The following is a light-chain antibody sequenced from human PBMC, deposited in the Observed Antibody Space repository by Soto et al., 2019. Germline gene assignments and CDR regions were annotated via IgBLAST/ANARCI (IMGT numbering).Light chain of an antibody. V-gene: IGKV1-9*01. J-gene: IGKJ5*01. CDR1: QDISNY. CDR2: AAS. CDR3: QQLNSFPSG. Sequence: DIQMAQSPSSLSASVGDRVTITCQASQDISNYLNWYQQKPGKAPKLLIYAASTLQSGVPSRFSGSGSGTEFTLTISSLQPEDFATYYCQQLNSFPSGFGQGTRLE.